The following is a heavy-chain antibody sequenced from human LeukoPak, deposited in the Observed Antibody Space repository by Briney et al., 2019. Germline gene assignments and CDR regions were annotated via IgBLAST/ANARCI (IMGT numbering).Heavy chain of an antibody. V-gene: IGHV3-23*01. J-gene: IGHJ4*02. D-gene: IGHD3-3*01. Sequence: GGSLRLSCAVSGFTFSNYAVSWARQAPGKGLEWVSSISGSGSSTYYADSVKGRFTISRDNSKNTLFLQMNSLRAEDTAVYYCVKLSYDFWSGSFDYWGQGTLVTVSS. CDR2: ISGSGSST. CDR1: GFTFSNYA. CDR3: VKLSYDFWSGSFDY.